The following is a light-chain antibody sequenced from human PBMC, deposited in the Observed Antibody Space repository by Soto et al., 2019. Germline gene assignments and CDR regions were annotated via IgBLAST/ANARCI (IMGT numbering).Light chain of an antibody. CDR3: QQHSGWPPRT. V-gene: IGKV3-11*01. J-gene: IGKJ4*02. CDR2: GAF. CDR1: QNVGTF. Sequence: VLIHSEETLSLSPGERASLXXRGSQNVGTFLTWYQQKPGQAPRLLXYGAFTRATGIPARFSGTGSGTDFTLTISSLEPEDFAVYYCQQHSGWPPRTFGEGTKVDIK.